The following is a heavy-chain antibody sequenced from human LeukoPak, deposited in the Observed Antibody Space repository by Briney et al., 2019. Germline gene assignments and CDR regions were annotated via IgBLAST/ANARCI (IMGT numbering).Heavy chain of an antibody. CDR3: AKEGETCSGGSCYAPYWFDP. Sequence: GGSLRLSCAASGFTFSSYAMSWVRQAPGKGLEWVSAISSSGGSTYYADSVKGRFTVSRDNSKNTLYLQMNSLRAEDTAVYYCAKEGETCSGGSCYAPYWFDPWGQGTLVTVSS. J-gene: IGHJ5*02. CDR1: GFTFSSYA. CDR2: ISSSGGST. D-gene: IGHD2-15*01. V-gene: IGHV3-23*01.